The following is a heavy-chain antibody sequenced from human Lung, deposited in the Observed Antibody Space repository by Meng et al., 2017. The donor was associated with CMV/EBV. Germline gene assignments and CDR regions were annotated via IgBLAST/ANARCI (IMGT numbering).Heavy chain of an antibody. J-gene: IGHJ4*02. V-gene: IGHV1-2*02. Sequence: ASXXVSXKASGYTFTGYYMHWVRQAPGQGLEWMGWINPNSGGTNYAQKFQGRVTMTRDTSISTAYMELSRLRSDDTAVYYCARGTGYSSSSGVYWGQGTLVTVSS. CDR3: ARGTGYSSSSGVY. D-gene: IGHD6-6*01. CDR2: INPNSGGT. CDR1: GYTFTGYY.